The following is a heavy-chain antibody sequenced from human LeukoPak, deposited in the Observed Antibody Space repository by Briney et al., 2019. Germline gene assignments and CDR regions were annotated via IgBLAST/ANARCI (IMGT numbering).Heavy chain of an antibody. CDR3: AKISSSAEPNFDY. CDR2: IWPDGSKK. V-gene: IGHV3-30*02. CDR1: GFTFSTYA. Sequence: PGGSLRLSCAASGFTFSTYAMHWVRQAPGKGLEWVAFIWPDGSKKYYADSVKGRSAISRENSKNTVYLQMNDLRPEDTALYFCAKISSSAEPNFDYWGQGTLLTVSS. D-gene: IGHD1-14*01. J-gene: IGHJ4*02.